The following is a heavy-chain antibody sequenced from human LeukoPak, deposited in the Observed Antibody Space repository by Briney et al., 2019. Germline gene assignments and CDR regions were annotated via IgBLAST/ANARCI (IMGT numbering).Heavy chain of an antibody. J-gene: IGHJ4*02. CDR3: ARDGDAYNWNDASFDY. Sequence: GASVKVSCKASGGTFSSYAISWVRQAPGQGLEWMGWISAYNGNTNYAQKLQGRVTMTTDTSTSTAYMELRSPRSDDTAVYYCARDGDAYNWNDASFDYWGQGTLVTVSS. CDR2: ISAYNGNT. V-gene: IGHV1-18*01. D-gene: IGHD1-20*01. CDR1: GGTFSSYA.